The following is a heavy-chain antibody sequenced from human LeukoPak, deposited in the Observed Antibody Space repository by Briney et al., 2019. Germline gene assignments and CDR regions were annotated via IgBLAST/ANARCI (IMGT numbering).Heavy chain of an antibody. CDR3: AKSDGYYYDSSGYLVDY. V-gene: IGHV3-74*01. CDR1: GFTFSSYW. Sequence: GGSLRLSCAASGFTFSSYWMHWVRQAPGKGLVWVSHINTDESSTSYADSVKGRFTISRDNAKNTLYLQMNSLRAEDTAVYYCAKSDGYYYDSSGYLVDYWGQGTLVTVSS. CDR2: INTDESST. J-gene: IGHJ4*02. D-gene: IGHD3-22*01.